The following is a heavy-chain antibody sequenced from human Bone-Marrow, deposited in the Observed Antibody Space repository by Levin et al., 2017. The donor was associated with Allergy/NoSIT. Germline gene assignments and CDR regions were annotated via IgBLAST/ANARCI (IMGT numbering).Heavy chain of an antibody. V-gene: IGHV3-23*01. J-gene: IGHJ5*01. CDR1: GFIFSNYA. D-gene: IGHD2-15*01. Sequence: GGSLRLSCAASGFIFSNYAMNWVRQAPGKGLEWVSSLIGSGRDTFYADSVKGRFTISRDNSKNTVYLEMKNLRGDDTAIYYCAKADHSDSWYSLFDSWGQGTLVTVSS. CDR2: LIGSGRDT. CDR3: AKADHSDSWYSLFDS.